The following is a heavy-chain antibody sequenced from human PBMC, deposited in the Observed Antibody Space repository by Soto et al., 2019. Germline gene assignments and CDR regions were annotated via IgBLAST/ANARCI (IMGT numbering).Heavy chain of an antibody. CDR3: SRARRYHSTSPSPRAYDMDV. CDR2: ISSVSNYM. D-gene: IGHD2-2*01. V-gene: IGHV3-21*04. J-gene: IGHJ6*02. CDR1: GFTFNSYI. Sequence: EVQLVESGGGLVKPGGSLRLSCAVSGFTFNSYIMNWVRQAPGKGLEWVSSISSVSNYMYYTDSVKGRFTISRDNASNSISLQMNSHRAEDTAVYYYSRARRYHSTSPSPRAYDMDVRGQGTTVTVSS.